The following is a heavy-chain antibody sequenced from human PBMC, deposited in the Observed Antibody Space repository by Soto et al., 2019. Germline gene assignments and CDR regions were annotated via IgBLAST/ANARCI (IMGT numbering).Heavy chain of an antibody. CDR1: GYTFTGYY. CDR2: INPNSGGT. D-gene: IGHD6-13*01. Sequence: ASVKVSCKASGYTFTGYYMHWVRQAPGQGLEWMGWINPNSGGTNYAQKFQGRVTMTRDTSISTAHMELSRLRSDDTAVYYCARERFRIAAATVTAGGYWGQGTLVTVS. V-gene: IGHV1-2*02. J-gene: IGHJ4*02. CDR3: ARERFRIAAATVTAGGY.